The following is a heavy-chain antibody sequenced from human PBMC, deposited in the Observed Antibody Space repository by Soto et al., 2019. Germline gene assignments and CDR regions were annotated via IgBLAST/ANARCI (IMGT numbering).Heavy chain of an antibody. J-gene: IGHJ6*02. CDR3: ASNELVTRYYYGMDV. CDR2: IYYSGST. CDR1: GGSVSSGSYY. Sequence: SETLSLTCTVSGGSVSSGSYYWSWIRQPPGKGLEWIGYIYYSGSTNYNPSLKSRVTISVDTSKNQFSLKLSSVTAADTAVYYCASNELVTRYYYGMDVWGQGTTVTVS. D-gene: IGHD3-9*01. V-gene: IGHV4-61*01.